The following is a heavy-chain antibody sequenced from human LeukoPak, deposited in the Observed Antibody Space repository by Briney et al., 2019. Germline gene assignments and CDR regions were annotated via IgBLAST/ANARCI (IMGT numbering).Heavy chain of an antibody. CDR2: INPNSGGT. Sequence: GASVKVSCKTSGYTFTAYYMHWVRQAPGQGLEWMGWINPNSGGTNYAQKFQGRVTMTRDTSISTAYMELSRLRSDDTAVNYCARDQVYNSAQGVVDYWGQGTLVTVSS. CDR3: ARDQVYNSAQGVVDY. J-gene: IGHJ4*02. CDR1: GYTFTAYY. D-gene: IGHD6-19*01. V-gene: IGHV1-2*02.